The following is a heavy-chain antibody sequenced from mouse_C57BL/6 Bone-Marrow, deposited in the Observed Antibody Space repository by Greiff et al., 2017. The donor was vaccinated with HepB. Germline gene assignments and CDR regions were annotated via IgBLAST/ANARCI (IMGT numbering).Heavy chain of an antibody. CDR2: INPYNGGT. CDR1: GYTFTDYY. V-gene: IGHV1-19*01. D-gene: IGHD4-1*01. Sequence: EVKLMESGPVLVKPGASVKMSCKASGYTFTDYYMNWVKQSHGKSLEWIGGINPYNGGTSYNQKFKGKATLTVDKSSSTAYMELNSLTSEDSAVYYCARVNWDEDYFDYWGQGTTLTVSS. CDR3: ARVNWDEDYFDY. J-gene: IGHJ2*01.